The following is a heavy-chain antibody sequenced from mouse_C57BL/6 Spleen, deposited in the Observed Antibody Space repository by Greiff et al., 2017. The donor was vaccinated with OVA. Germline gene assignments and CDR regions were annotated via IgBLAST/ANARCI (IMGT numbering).Heavy chain of an antibody. V-gene: IGHV5-6*01. CDR1: GFTFSSYG. CDR2: ISSGGSYT. J-gene: IGHJ3*01. CDR3: ARHDDPFAY. Sequence: EVNVVESGGDLVKPGGSLKLSCAASGFTFSSYGMSWVRQTPDKRLEWVATISSGGSYTYYPDSVTGRFTISRDNAKNTLYLKMSSLKSEDTAMYYCARHDDPFAYWGQGTLVTVSA. D-gene: IGHD2-3*01.